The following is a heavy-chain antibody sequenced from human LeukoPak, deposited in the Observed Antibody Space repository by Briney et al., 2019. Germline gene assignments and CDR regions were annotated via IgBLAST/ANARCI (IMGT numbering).Heavy chain of an antibody. J-gene: IGHJ4*02. V-gene: IGHV4-30-2*01. Sequence: SQTLSLTCTVSGGSISSGGYYWSWIRQPPGKGLEWIGYIYHSGSTYYNPSLKSQVTISVDRSKNQFSLKLSSVTAADTAVYYCARAASMVRGAPLDYWGQGTLVTVSS. D-gene: IGHD3-10*01. CDR1: GGSISSGGYY. CDR3: ARAASMVRGAPLDY. CDR2: IYHSGST.